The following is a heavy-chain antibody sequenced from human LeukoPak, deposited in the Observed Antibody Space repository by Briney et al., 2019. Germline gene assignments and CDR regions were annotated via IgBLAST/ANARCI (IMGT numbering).Heavy chain of an antibody. D-gene: IGHD3-3*01. CDR1: GGTFSSYA. Sequence: SVKVSCKASGGTFSSYAISWVRQAPGQGLEWMGGIIPIFGTANYAQKFQGRVTITADKSTSTAYMELSSLRSEDTAVYYCARGDITIFGVAHYYYYMDVWGKGTTVTVSS. CDR3: ARGDITIFGVAHYYYYMDV. CDR2: IIPIFGTA. V-gene: IGHV1-69*06. J-gene: IGHJ6*03.